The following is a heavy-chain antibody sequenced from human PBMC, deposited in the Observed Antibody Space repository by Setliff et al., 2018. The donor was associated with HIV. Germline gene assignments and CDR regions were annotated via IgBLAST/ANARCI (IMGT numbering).Heavy chain of an antibody. CDR2: INPNNGGT. V-gene: IGHV1-2*06. Sequence: ASVKVSCKASGYTFTGYYLHWVRLAPGQGLEWMGRINPNNGGTNYAQRFQGRVTMTWDTSISTAYVELSRLGIDDTAVYYCARGTYISLFRLVTPLFDYWGQGTLVTVSS. CDR1: GYTFTGYY. J-gene: IGHJ4*02. CDR3: ARGTYISLFRLVTPLFDY. D-gene: IGHD3-3*01.